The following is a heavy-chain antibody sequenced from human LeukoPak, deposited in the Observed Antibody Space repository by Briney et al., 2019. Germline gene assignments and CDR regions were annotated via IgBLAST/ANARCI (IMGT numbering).Heavy chain of an antibody. Sequence: SETLSLTCTVSGGSISSYYWSWIRQPPGKGLEWIGYIYYSGSTNYNPSLKSRVTISVDTSKNQSSLKLSSVTAADTAVYYCARSSLGEGENYWGQGTLVTVSS. CDR3: ARSSLGEGENY. CDR1: GGSISSYY. J-gene: IGHJ4*02. CDR2: IYYSGST. D-gene: IGHD3-16*01. V-gene: IGHV4-59*01.